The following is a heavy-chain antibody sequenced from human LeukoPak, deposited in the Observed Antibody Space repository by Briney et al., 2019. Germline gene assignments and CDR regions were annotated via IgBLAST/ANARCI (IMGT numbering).Heavy chain of an antibody. D-gene: IGHD3-10*01. CDR1: GYTFTSYG. Sequence: ASVKVSCKASGYTFTSYGISWVRQAPGQGLEWMGWISAYNGNTNYAQKLQGRVTMTTDTSTSTAYMELRSLRSDDTAVYYCARDLVRNVVGRLGYWGQGTLVTVSS. CDR3: ARDLVRNVVGRLGY. V-gene: IGHV1-18*01. J-gene: IGHJ4*02. CDR2: ISAYNGNT.